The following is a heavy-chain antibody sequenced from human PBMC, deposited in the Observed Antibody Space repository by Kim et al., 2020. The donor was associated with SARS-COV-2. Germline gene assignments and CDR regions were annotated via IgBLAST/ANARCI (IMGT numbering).Heavy chain of an antibody. CDR3: AKDTKIVVVISGFYYGMDV. J-gene: IGHJ6*02. Sequence: GGSLRLSCAASGFTFSSYAMSWVRQAPGKGLEWVSAISGSGGSTYYADSVKGRFTISRDNSKNTLYLQMNSLRAEDTAVYYCAKDTKIVVVISGFYYGMDVWGQGTTVTVSS. V-gene: IGHV3-23*01. D-gene: IGHD3-22*01. CDR2: ISGSGGST. CDR1: GFTFSSYA.